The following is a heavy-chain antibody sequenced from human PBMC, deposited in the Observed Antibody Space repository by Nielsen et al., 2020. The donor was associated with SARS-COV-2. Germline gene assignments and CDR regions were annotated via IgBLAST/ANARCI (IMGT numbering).Heavy chain of an antibody. V-gene: IGHV1-46*01. Sequence: ASVKVSCKASGYTFTSYYMHWVRQAPGQGLEWMGIINPSGGSTSYAQKFQGRVTMTRDTSTSTVYMELSSLRSEDAAVYYCAREGILTGPDYWGQGTLVTVSS. CDR2: INPSGGST. J-gene: IGHJ4*02. D-gene: IGHD3-9*01. CDR3: AREGILTGPDY. CDR1: GYTFTSYY.